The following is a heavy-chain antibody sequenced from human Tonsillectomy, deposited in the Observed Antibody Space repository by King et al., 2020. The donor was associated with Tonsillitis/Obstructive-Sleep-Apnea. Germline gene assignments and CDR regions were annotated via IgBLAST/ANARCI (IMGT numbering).Heavy chain of an antibody. V-gene: IGHV1-46*01. Sequence: VQLVESGAEVKKPGASVKVSCRASGYTFASYYMHWVRQAPGQGLEWVGIIDPSGGSTSYAQEFQGRVTMTTDTPTTTVYMEMSSLRFEDTAVYYCASGDFWSVHHPWGQGTLVTVSS. CDR1: GYTFASYY. J-gene: IGHJ5*02. D-gene: IGHD3-3*01. CDR2: IDPSGGST. CDR3: ASGDFWSVHHP.